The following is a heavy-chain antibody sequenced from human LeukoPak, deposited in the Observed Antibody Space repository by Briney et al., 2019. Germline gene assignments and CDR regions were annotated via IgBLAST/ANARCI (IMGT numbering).Heavy chain of an antibody. D-gene: IGHD4-17*01. V-gene: IGHV1-18*04. J-gene: IGHJ4*02. CDR3: ARDSTVTRKKFDY. Sequence: ASVKVSCKASGYTFTSYYMHWVRQAPGQGLEWMGWISAYNGNTNYAQKLQGRVTMTTDTSTSTAYMELRSLRSDDTAVYYCARDSTVTRKKFDYWGQGTLVTVSS. CDR1: GYTFTSYY. CDR2: ISAYNGNT.